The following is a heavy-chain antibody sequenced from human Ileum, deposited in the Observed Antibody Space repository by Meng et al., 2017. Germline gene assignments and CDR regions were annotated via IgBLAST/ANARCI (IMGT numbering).Heavy chain of an antibody. J-gene: IGHJ4*02. CDR3: ARGTTVGASGYDY. Sequence: GGSLRLSCAASGFTFSSYSMNWVRQPPGKGLEWFSSISRDSNYIYYADSLKGRFTISRDNAKSSLYLQMNSLRAEDTAVYYCARGTTVGASGYDYWGQGTLVTVSS. CDR2: ISRDSNYI. V-gene: IGHV3-21*01. CDR1: GFTFSSYS. D-gene: IGHD1-26*01.